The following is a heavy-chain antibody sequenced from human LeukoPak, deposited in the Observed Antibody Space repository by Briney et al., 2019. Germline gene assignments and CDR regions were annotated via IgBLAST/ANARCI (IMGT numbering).Heavy chain of an antibody. CDR2: INHSGST. J-gene: IGHJ6*03. CDR1: GGTFSGYY. V-gene: IGHV4-34*01. CDR3: ARANWGYDYVWGSYRCPTYYYYYYMDV. Sequence: SETLSLTCAAYGGTFSGYYWSWIRQPPGKGLEWIGEINHSGSTNYNPSLKSRVTISVDTSKNQFSLKLSSVTAADTAVYYCARANWGYDYVWGSYRCPTYYYYYYMDVWGKGTTVTVSS. D-gene: IGHD3-16*02.